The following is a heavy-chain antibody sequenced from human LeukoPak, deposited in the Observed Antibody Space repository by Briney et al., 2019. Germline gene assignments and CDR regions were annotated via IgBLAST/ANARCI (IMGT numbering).Heavy chain of an antibody. J-gene: IGHJ4*02. D-gene: IGHD1-26*01. Sequence: PSETLSLTCTVSGGSISSSSYYWGWIRQPPGKGLEWIGSIYYSGSTYYNPSLKSRVTISVDTSKNQFSLRLSSMTASDTAVYYCASGTWIHYFNYWGQGALVTVSS. CDR1: GGSISSSSYY. V-gene: IGHV4-39*07. CDR3: ASGTWIHYFNY. CDR2: IYYSGST.